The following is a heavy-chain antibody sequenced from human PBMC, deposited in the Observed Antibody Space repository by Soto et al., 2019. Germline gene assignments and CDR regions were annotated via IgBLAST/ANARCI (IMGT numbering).Heavy chain of an antibody. J-gene: IGHJ4*02. D-gene: IGHD1-26*01. V-gene: IGHV4-31*03. CDR2: IYYSGST. CDR3: AREGGIVGATAADY. CDR1: GGSISSGDYY. Sequence: QVQLQESGPGLVKPSQTLSLTCTVSGGSISSGDYYWSWIRQHPGKGLEWIGYIYYSGSTYYNPSLQGRVTISVDTSKNQFSLKLSSVTAADTAVYYCAREGGIVGATAADYWGQGTLVTVSS.